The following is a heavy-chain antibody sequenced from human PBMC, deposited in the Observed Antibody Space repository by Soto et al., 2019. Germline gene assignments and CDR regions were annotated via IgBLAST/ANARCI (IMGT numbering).Heavy chain of an antibody. D-gene: IGHD1-26*01. CDR3: AREKSYYLTGDAFDI. J-gene: IGHJ3*02. V-gene: IGHV4-59*01. CDR2: IYYSGST. CDR1: GGSISSYY. Sequence: SETLSLTCTVSGGSISSYYWSWIRQPPGKGLEWIGYIYYSGSTNYNPSLKSRVTISVDTSKNQFSLKLSSVTAADTAVYYCAREKSYYLTGDAFDIWGQGTMVTVSS.